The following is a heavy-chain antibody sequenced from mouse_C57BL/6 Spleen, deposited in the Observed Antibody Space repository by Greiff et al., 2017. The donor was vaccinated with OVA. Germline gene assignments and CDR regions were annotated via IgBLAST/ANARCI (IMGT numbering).Heavy chain of an antibody. CDR3: ARDLNYGSSYFDY. CDR1: GYAFSSSW. Sequence: VKLVESGPELVKPGASVKISCKASGYAFSSSWMNWVKQRPGKGLEWIGRIYPGDGDTNYNGKFKGKATLTADKSSSTAYMQLSSLTSEDSAVYFCARDLNYGSSYFDYWGQGTTLTVSS. V-gene: IGHV1-82*01. D-gene: IGHD1-1*01. CDR2: IYPGDGDT. J-gene: IGHJ2*01.